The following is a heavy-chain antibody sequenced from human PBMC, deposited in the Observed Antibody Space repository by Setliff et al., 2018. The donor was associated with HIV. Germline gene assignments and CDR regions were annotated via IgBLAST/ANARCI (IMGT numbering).Heavy chain of an antibody. Sequence: PSETLSLTCTVSRGSTSSSTYYWGWIRQPPGKGLEWIGSIYYSGSTYYNPSLKSRVTISVETSKNQFSLKLSSVTAADTAVYYCARQDSYSYGYNYFDYWGQGTLVTV. CDR1: RGSTSSSTYY. V-gene: IGHV4-39*01. D-gene: IGHD5-18*01. CDR2: IYYSGST. J-gene: IGHJ4*02. CDR3: ARQDSYSYGYNYFDY.